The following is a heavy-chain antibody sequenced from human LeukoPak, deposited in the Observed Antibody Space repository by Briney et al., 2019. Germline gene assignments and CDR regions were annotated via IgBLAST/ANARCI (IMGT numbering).Heavy chain of an antibody. CDR2: ISSSSSYI. J-gene: IGHJ4*02. V-gene: IGHV3-21*01. Sequence: PGRSLRLSCAASGFTFSSYSMNWVRQAPGKGLEWVSSISSSSSYIYYADSVKGRFTISRDNAKNSLYLQMNSLRAEDTAVYYCARDWLGRYGHLSTPEREFDYWGQGTLVTVSS. D-gene: IGHD5-18*01. CDR1: GFTFSSYS. CDR3: ARDWLGRYGHLSTPEREFDY.